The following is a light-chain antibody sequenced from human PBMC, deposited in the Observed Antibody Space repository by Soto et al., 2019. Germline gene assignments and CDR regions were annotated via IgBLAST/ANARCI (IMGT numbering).Light chain of an antibody. CDR2: GVK. V-gene: IGLV2-14*01. J-gene: IGLJ1*01. Sequence: QSVLTQPASVSGSPGQSITISCTGSGRDIGAYNYVSWYQQHPGKAPKLIIYGVKNRPSGVSNRFSASKSAFTASLTISGLQAEDEADYYCSSYTTSYFYVFRPGTKVTVL. CDR3: SSYTTSYFYV. CDR1: GRDIGAYNY.